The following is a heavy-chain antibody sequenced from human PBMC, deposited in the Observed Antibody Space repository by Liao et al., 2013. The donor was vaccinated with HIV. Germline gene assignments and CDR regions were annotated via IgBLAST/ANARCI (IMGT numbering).Heavy chain of an antibody. Sequence: QVQLQESGPGVVKPSQTLSLTCTVSGGSINSGSYYWNWIRLPAGKGLEWIGRISNSGNTNYNPSLTSRVTISRDTSGNSFSLKLNSVTATDTAIYYCARGRWFGELAFDSWGRGTLVTVSS. CDR1: GGSINSGSYY. CDR3: ARGRWFGELAFDS. V-gene: IGHV4-61*02. D-gene: IGHD3-10*01. J-gene: IGHJ4*02. CDR2: ISNSGNT.